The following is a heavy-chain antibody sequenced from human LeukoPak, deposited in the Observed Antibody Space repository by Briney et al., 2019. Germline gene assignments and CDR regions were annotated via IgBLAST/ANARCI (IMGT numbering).Heavy chain of an antibody. Sequence: GGSLRLSCAASGFTFSDHYMSWIRQAPGKGLEWVSYISSSGSNIYYADSVKGRFTISRDNAKNSLYMQMNSLRAEDTAVYYCARDPPDYYDSSGYSPDDYWGQGTLVTVSS. CDR1: GFTFSDHY. CDR3: ARDPPDYYDSSGYSPDDY. J-gene: IGHJ4*02. CDR2: ISSSGSNI. V-gene: IGHV3-11*01. D-gene: IGHD3-22*01.